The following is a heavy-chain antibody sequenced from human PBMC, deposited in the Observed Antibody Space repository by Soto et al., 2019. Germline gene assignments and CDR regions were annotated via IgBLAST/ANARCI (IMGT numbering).Heavy chain of an antibody. Sequence: GSLRLSGAASGFFCSSYDMSWVRQAPGKGLEWVSTILVDGRTFYVDSVKGRFTISRDSSQNTVYLQMNSLTVGDTALYYCAKATATGGGAFDICGQGTMVTVSS. CDR2: ILVDGRT. J-gene: IGHJ3*02. CDR1: GFFCSSYD. CDR3: AKATATGGGAFDI. V-gene: IGHV3-23*01. D-gene: IGHD2-8*02.